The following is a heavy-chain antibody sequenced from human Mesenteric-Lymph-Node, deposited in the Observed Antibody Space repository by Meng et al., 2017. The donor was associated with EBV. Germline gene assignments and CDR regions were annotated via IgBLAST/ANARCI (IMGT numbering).Heavy chain of an antibody. V-gene: IGHV4-4*01. CDR2: IYHRGST. J-gene: IGHJ4*02. CDR1: ARSISTSNW. D-gene: IGHD6-19*01. CDR3: ARVNEGQWLVRGAFDY. Sequence: QVDLQESGPELVKPAGPRSLACAVSARSISTSNWWGWVRQPPGKGREWIGEIYHRGSTNYNPSLTSRVTISVDESKNEFSLSLTSVTAADTAVYFCARVNEGQWLVRGAFDYWGQGTLVTVSS.